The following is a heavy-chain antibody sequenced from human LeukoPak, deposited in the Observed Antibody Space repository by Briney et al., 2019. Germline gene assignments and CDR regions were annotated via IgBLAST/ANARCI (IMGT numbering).Heavy chain of an antibody. CDR1: GGSISSSSYY. J-gene: IGHJ5*02. CDR3: ARGDSSSWPNNWFDP. CDR2: IYYSGST. Sequence: SETLSLICTVSGGSISSSSYYWGWIRQPPGKGLEWIGSIYYSGSTYYNPSLKSRVTISVDTSKNQFSLKLSSVTAADTAVYYCARGDSSSWPNNWFDPWGQGTLVTVSS. D-gene: IGHD6-13*01. V-gene: IGHV4-39*07.